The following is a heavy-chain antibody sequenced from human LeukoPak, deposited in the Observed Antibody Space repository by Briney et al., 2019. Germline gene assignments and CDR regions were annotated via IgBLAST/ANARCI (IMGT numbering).Heavy chain of an antibody. CDR3: AKDNRARYSSGPNWFDP. D-gene: IGHD6-19*01. Sequence: GRSLRLSCAASGFTFGDYAMPWVRQAPGKGLEWVSGISWNSGSIGYADSVKGRFTISRDNAKNSLYLQMNSLRAEDTALYYCAKDNRARYSSGPNWFDPWGQGTLVTVSS. CDR2: ISWNSGSI. CDR1: GFTFGDYA. J-gene: IGHJ5*02. V-gene: IGHV3-9*01.